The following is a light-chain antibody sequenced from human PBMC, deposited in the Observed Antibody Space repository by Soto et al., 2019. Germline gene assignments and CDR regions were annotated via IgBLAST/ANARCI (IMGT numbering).Light chain of an antibody. V-gene: IGKV3-15*01. Sequence: EIVMTQSPATLSVSPGERATLSCRASQSVSRNLAWYQQKPGQAPRLLIYTASTRATGIPARFSGSGSGTELTLTISSLQSEDSAVYYCQQYNNWPPYTFGQGTKVDIK. CDR1: QSVSRN. CDR2: TAS. CDR3: QQYNNWPPYT. J-gene: IGKJ2*01.